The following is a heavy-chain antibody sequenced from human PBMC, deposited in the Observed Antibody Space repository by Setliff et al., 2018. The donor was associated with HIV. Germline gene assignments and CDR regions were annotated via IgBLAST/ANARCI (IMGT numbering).Heavy chain of an antibody. CDR3: ARADFWSGSPYFDY. Sequence: SETLSLTCTVSGGSVSSGAYYWNWIRQPAGKGLEWIGQIYTSGTTNYLPSLKSRVTISRDTSKNQFSLKLSSVTAADTAVYYCARADFWSGSPYFDYWGQGTLVTVSS. J-gene: IGHJ4*02. V-gene: IGHV4-61*09. CDR1: GGSVSSGAYY. D-gene: IGHD3-3*01. CDR2: IYTSGTT.